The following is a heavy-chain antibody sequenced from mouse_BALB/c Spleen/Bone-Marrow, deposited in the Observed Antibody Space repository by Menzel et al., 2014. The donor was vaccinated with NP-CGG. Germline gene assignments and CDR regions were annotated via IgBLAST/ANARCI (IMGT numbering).Heavy chain of an antibody. CDR2: IWAGGST. D-gene: IGHD1-1*01. J-gene: IGHJ4*01. Sequence: QVQLQQSGPGLVAPSQSLSITCTVSGFSLTSYGVHWVRQPPGKGLEWLGVIWAGGSTNYNSALMSRLSISKDNSKSQVSLKMNSLQTDDTAMYYCARDYYGSLYAMDYWGQGTSVTVSS. CDR1: GFSLTSYG. V-gene: IGHV2-9*02. CDR3: ARDYYGSLYAMDY.